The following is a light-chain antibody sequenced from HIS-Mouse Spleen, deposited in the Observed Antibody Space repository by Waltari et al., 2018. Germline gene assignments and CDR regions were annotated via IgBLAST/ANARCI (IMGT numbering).Light chain of an antibody. CDR3: SSYTSSSTVV. J-gene: IGLJ2*01. V-gene: IGLV2-14*03. Sequence: QSALTQPASVSGSPGQSNTISCTGTSRDVGGYNYVSWYQQHPGKAPKLMISDVSSRPSGVSNRFSGSKSGNTASLTISGLQAEDEADYYCSSYTSSSTVVFGGGTKLTVL. CDR2: DVS. CDR1: SRDVGGYNY.